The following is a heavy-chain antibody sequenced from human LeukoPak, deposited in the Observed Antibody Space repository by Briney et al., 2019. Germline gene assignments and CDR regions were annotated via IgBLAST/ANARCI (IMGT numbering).Heavy chain of an antibody. Sequence: GESLKISCQASGYSFSNYWIGWVRQLPDKGLKWMAIIYPGDSDIRYSPSFQGRVTISADKSINTAYLQWSSLEASDTAIYYCARLQSLATPAFLFESWGQGTLVTVSS. CDR1: GYSFSNYW. V-gene: IGHV5-51*01. CDR2: IYPGDSDI. CDR3: ARLQSLATPAFLFES. J-gene: IGHJ4*02.